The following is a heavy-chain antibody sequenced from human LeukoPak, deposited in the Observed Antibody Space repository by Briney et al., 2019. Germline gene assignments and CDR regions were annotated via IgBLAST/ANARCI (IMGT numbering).Heavy chain of an antibody. CDR2: ISGSGGST. D-gene: IGHD2-15*01. CDR3: AKESVVVVAATVGSFDY. V-gene: IGHV3-23*01. J-gene: IGHJ4*02. CDR1: GFTFSSYA. Sequence: GGSLRLSCAASGFTFSSYAMSWVRQAPGKGLEWVSAISGSGGSTYYADSVKGRFTISRDNSKNTLYLQMNSLRAEDTAVYYCAKESVVVVAATVGSFDYWGQGTLVTVSS.